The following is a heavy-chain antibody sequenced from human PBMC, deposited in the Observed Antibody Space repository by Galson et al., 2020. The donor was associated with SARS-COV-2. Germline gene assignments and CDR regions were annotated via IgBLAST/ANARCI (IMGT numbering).Heavy chain of an antibody. Sequence: AESLTLSCAPSGFALSNYWMHWVSHAPGKGLVWDSRIMSDGSLISYADSVKGRFTLSRDNAKNTLYLQMNSLRAEDTALYYGAGALAIWGQGTL. V-gene: IGHV3-74*01. CDR2: IMSDGSLI. CDR3: AGALAI. J-gene: IGHJ4*02. CDR1: GFALSNYW.